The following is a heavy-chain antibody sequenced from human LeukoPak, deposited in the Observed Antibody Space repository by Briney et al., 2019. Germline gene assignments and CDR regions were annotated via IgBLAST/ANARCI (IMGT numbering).Heavy chain of an antibody. J-gene: IGHJ6*03. CDR3: ARDAAEDYYYYMDV. D-gene: IGHD6-13*01. CDR1: GYSISSDYY. Sequence: PSETLSLTCAVSGYSISSDYYWGWIRQPPGKGLEWIGSIYHSGRTYYNPSLKSRVTISVDTSKNQFSLKLSSVTAADTAVYYCARDAAEDYYYYMDVWGKGTTVTVSS. V-gene: IGHV4-38-2*02. CDR2: IYHSGRT.